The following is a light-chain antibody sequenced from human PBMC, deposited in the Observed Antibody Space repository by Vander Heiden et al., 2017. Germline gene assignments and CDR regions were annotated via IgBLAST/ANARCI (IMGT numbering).Light chain of an antibody. CDR3: CAYAGSSTFVV. CDR2: EVS. J-gene: IGLJ2*01. V-gene: IGLV2-23*02. Sequence: QSALTQPACLSGSPGQSITISCTGTSSDVGSYNLVSWYQQQPGKAPKLMIYEVSKRPSGVSNRFSGSKSGNTASLTISGLQAEDEADYYCCAYAGSSTFVVFGGGTKLTVL. CDR1: SSDVGSYNL.